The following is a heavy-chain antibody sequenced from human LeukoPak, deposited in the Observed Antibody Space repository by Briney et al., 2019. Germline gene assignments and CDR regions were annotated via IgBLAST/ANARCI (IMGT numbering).Heavy chain of an antibody. Sequence: GGSLRLSCTASGFTFSDYNMNWVRQAPGKGLEWVSSISGLSSHLYYADSVKGRFTISRDNAKNSLYLQMNSLRAEDTAVYYCARESPNYLNTYYFDYWGQGTLVTVSS. CDR2: ISGLSSHL. CDR1: GFTFSDYN. CDR3: ARESPNYLNTYYFDY. J-gene: IGHJ4*02. D-gene: IGHD5-24*01. V-gene: IGHV3-21*01.